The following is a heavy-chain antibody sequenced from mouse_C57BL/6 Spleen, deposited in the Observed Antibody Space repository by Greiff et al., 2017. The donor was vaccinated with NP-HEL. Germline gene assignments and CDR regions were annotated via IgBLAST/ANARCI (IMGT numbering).Heavy chain of an antibody. CDR3: TRDWVYDGYYGYFDY. V-gene: IGHV5-9-1*02. Sequence: EVKLMESGEGLVKPGGSLKLSCAASGFTFSSYAMSWVRQTPEKRLEWVAYISSGGDYIYYADTVKGRFTISRDNARNTLYLQMSSLKSEDTAMYYCTRDWVYDGYYGYFDYWGQGTTLTVSS. CDR2: ISSGGDYI. CDR1: GFTFSSYA. J-gene: IGHJ2*01. D-gene: IGHD2-3*01.